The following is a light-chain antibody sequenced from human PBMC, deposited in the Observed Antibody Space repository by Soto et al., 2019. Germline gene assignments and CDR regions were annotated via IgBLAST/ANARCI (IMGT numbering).Light chain of an antibody. Sequence: EIVLTQSPGTVSLSPVESATLSGMASQSVRNNYLAWYQQKPGLAPRLLIYDASSRATGIPDRFSGSGSRTDFTLTIDRLEPEDFAVYYCQQFGSSPITFGQGTRLEIK. V-gene: IGKV3D-20*01. J-gene: IGKJ5*01. CDR1: QSVRNNY. CDR2: DAS. CDR3: QQFGSSPIT.